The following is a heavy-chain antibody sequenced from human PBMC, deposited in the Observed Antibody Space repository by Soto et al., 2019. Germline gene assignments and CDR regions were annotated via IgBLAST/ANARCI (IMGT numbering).Heavy chain of an antibody. Sequence: QVQLVESGGGVVQPGRSLRLSCSASGFTFSSYGMHWVRQAPGKGLEWVAAISYDGSNKYYADSVKGRFTISRDNSKNTLYLQMSSLRAGDTAVYYCGNGLWFGESPAYWGQGTLVTVSS. J-gene: IGHJ4*02. V-gene: IGHV3-30*18. CDR1: GFTFSSYG. CDR3: GNGLWFGESPAY. D-gene: IGHD3-10*01. CDR2: ISYDGSNK.